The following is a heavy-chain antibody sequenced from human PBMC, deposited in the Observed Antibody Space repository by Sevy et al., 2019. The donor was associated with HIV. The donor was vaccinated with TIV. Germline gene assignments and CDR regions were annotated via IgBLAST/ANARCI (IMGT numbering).Heavy chain of an antibody. CDR2: ITRNSYEAYGGTT. CDR3: TRGLATADTPEYYFDF. CDR1: GFTFDDYA. Sequence: GGSLRLSCTTSGFTFDDYAMSWFRQAPGKGLEWVAFITRNSYEAYGGTTDYAASVKGRFIISKDDSKSFAYLQRNSLKTEDPAVYYCTRGLATADTPEYYFDFWGQGTLVTVSS. J-gene: IGHJ4*02. V-gene: IGHV3-49*03. D-gene: IGHD5-12*01.